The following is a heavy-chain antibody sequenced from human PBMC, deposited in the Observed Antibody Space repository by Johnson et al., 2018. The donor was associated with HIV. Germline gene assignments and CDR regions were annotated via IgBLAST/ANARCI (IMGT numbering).Heavy chain of an antibody. V-gene: IGHV3-9*01. CDR2: IGWNSGSI. Sequence: HLVESGGGLVQPGRSLRLSCAASGFIFDDYAMHWVRQAPGKGLEWVSGIGWNSGSIGYADSVKGRFTISRDNAKNSLYLQMNSLRAEDTAVYYCARALYYYDRGDAFDVWGQGTMVSVSS. J-gene: IGHJ3*01. D-gene: IGHD3-22*01. CDR1: GFIFDDYA. CDR3: ARALYYYDRGDAFDV.